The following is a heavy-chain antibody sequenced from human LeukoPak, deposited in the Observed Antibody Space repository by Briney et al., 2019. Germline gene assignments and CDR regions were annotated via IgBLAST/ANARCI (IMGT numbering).Heavy chain of an antibody. D-gene: IGHD1-26*01. CDR3: ARDPYSGSYSGRGYFDY. Sequence: PGRSLRLSCAASGFTFSSYAMHWVRQAPGKGLEWVAVISYDGSNKYYADSVKGRFTLSRDNSKNTLYLQMNSLRAEDTAVYYCARDPYSGSYSGRGYFDYWGQGALVTVSS. J-gene: IGHJ4*02. CDR2: ISYDGSNK. V-gene: IGHV3-30-3*01. CDR1: GFTFSSYA.